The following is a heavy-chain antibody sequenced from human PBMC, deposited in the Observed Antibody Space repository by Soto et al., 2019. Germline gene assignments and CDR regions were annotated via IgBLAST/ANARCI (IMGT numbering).Heavy chain of an antibody. D-gene: IGHD3-3*01. CDR1: GFTFSSYA. CDR2: ISYDGSNK. Sequence: QVQLVESGGGVVQPGRSLRLSCAASGFTFSSYAMHWVRQAPGKGLEWVAVISYDGSNKYYADSVKGRFTISRDNSKNTLYLQMNSLRAEDTAVYYCARDDVRITIFGVIHRGYYYYGMDVWGQGTTVTVSS. J-gene: IGHJ6*02. V-gene: IGHV3-30-3*01. CDR3: ARDDVRITIFGVIHRGYYYYGMDV.